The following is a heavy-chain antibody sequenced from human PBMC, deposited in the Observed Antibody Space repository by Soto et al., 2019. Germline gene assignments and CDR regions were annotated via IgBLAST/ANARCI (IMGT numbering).Heavy chain of an antibody. CDR2: INAANDNT. Sequence: ASVKVSCKASGYTFTSYAMHWVRQAPGQRLEWMGWINAANDNTKYSQKFQGRVTITMDTSATTAYMELSSLTSEDTAVYYCAIPPFEGLGNTMYSWGRGALVTVSS. D-gene: IGHD2-2*02. CDR1: GYTFTSYA. V-gene: IGHV1-3*01. CDR3: AIPPFEGLGNTMYS. J-gene: IGHJ4*02.